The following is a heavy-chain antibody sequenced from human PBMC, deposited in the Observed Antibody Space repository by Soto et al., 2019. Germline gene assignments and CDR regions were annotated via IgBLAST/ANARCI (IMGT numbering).Heavy chain of an antibody. V-gene: IGHV4-34*01. D-gene: IGHD3-22*01. CDR2: INHSGST. CDR1: GGSFSGYY. J-gene: IGHJ6*02. Sequence: QVQLQQWGAGLLKPSETLSLTCAVYGGSFSGYYWSWIRQPPGKGLEWIGEINHSGSTNYNPSLNRRVTISVDTSKNQFSLKLSSVTAADTAVYYCARGRRKSSGYYYYGMDVWGQGTTVTVSS. CDR3: ARGRRKSSGYYYYGMDV.